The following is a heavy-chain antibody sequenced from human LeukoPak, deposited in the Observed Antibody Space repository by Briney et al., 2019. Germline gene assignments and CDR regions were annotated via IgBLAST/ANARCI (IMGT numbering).Heavy chain of an antibody. J-gene: IGHJ4*02. V-gene: IGHV4-4*07. Sequence: PSGTLSLTCTVSGYSISSNYWSWIRQPAGKGLEWIGRIYTSGSTNYNPSLKSRVTMSVDTSKNQFSLKVSSVTAADTAVYYCARDSSGSHYDYWGQGTLVTVSS. CDR3: ARDSSGSHYDY. CDR2: IYTSGST. D-gene: IGHD3-22*01. CDR1: GYSISSNY.